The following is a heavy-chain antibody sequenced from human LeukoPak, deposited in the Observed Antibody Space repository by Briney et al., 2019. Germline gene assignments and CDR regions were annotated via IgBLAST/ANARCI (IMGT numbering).Heavy chain of an antibody. Sequence: GASVKVSCKASGYTFTSYDINWVRQATGQGLEWMGWMNPNSGNTGYAQKFQGRVTMTRNTSISTAYMELSSLRSEDTAVYYCARRRPVATIGYYYYGMDVWGQGTTVTVSS. D-gene: IGHD5-12*01. J-gene: IGHJ6*02. CDR2: MNPNSGNT. CDR3: ARRRPVATIGYYYYGMDV. CDR1: GYTFTSYD. V-gene: IGHV1-8*01.